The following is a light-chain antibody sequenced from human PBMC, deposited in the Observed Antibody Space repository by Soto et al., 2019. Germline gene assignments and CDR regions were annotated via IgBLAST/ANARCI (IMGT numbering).Light chain of an antibody. V-gene: IGLV2-8*01. CDR3: SSYAGSNNVI. J-gene: IGLJ2*01. Sequence: QSALTQPPSASGSPGQSVTISCTGTSSDVGDYNYVSWYQQHPGKAPKLMIYGVSKRPSGVPDRFSGSKSGNTASLTVSGLQAEDEADYYCSSYAGSNNVIFGGGTKVTVL. CDR1: SSDVGDYNY. CDR2: GVS.